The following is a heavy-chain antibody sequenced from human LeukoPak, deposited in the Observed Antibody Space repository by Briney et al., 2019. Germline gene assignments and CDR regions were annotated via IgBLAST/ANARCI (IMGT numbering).Heavy chain of an antibody. J-gene: IGHJ1*01. V-gene: IGHV3-7*01. Sequence: GGSLRLSCAASGFTFSSYWMSWVRQAPGKGLEWVANIKQDGSEKYYVDSVKGRFTISRDNAKNSLYLQMNSLRAEDTAVYYCAVSSSWYSAEYFQHWGQSTLVTVSS. CDR1: GFTFSSYW. CDR2: IKQDGSEK. CDR3: AVSSSWYSAEYFQH. D-gene: IGHD6-13*01.